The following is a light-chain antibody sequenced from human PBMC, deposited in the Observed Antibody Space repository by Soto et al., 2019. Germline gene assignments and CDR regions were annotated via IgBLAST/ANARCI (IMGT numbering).Light chain of an antibody. CDR3: QQYGSSPLLT. CDR2: GAS. J-gene: IGKJ4*01. CDR1: QSVSSSY. Sequence: EIVLTQSPDTLSLSPGERATLSCRASQSVSSSYLAWYQQRPGQAPRLLIYGASSRATGIPDRFSGSGSGTDFTLTISRLEPEVFAVYYCQQYGSSPLLTFGGGTKVEIK. V-gene: IGKV3-20*01.